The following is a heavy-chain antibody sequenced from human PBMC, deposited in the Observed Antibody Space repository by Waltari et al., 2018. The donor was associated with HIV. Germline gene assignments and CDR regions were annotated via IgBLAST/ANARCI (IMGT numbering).Heavy chain of an antibody. J-gene: IGHJ6*02. CDR2: INAGNGNT. CDR3: ARGSAKRFGEGGYYYYGMDV. V-gene: IGHV1-3*01. CDR1: GYTFTSYA. Sequence: QVQLVQSGAEVKKPGASVKVSCKASGYTFTSYAMHWVRQAPGQRLEWMGWINAGNGNTKYSQKFQGRVTITRDTSASTAYMELSSLRSEDTAVYYCARGSAKRFGEGGYYYYGMDVWGQGTTVTVSS. D-gene: IGHD3-10*01.